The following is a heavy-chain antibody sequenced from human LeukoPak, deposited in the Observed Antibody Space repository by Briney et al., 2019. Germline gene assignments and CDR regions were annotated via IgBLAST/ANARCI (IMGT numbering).Heavy chain of an antibody. CDR2: INDDGSSI. D-gene: IGHD1-26*01. Sequence: GGSLRLSCAGSGFTFSTSWMHWVRQAPGKALVWVSRINDDGSSINYADSVKGRFTISRDNAKNTLYLQMSSLRAEDTAVYYCARAFGSYSDYWGQGTLVSVSS. CDR3: ARAFGSYSDY. V-gene: IGHV3-74*01. J-gene: IGHJ4*02. CDR1: GFTFSTSW.